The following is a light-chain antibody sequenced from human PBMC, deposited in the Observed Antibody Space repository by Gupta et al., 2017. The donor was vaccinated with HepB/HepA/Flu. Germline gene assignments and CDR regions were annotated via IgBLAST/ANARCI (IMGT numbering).Light chain of an antibody. CDR1: TPNIGSNC. V-gene: IGLV1-47*01. CDR2: RND. Sequence: QSVLTQPPSASGAPGQRVTIACSGSTPNIGSNCVYWDQQLPGTAPKVLIYRNDQRPSGVPDRFSGSKYGSSASVAISGLRSEDDADYYCAAWDDSLRCVAFGGGTKLTVL. J-gene: IGLJ2*01. CDR3: AAWDDSLRCVA.